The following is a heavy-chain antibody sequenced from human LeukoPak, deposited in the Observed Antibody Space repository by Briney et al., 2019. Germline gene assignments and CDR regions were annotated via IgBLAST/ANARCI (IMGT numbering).Heavy chain of an antibody. CDR3: ARRGGSYRYFDY. CDR2: LYYSGST. D-gene: IGHD3-16*02. V-gene: IGHV4-39*01. J-gene: IGHJ4*02. CDR1: GGSISSGSYY. Sequence: SETLSLTCTVSGGSISSGSYYWGWIRQPPGKGLEWIGSLYYSGSTYYNQSLRRRVTISVDTSKSQFSLKLTPVTAADTAVYYCARRGGSYRYFDYWGQGTLVTVSS.